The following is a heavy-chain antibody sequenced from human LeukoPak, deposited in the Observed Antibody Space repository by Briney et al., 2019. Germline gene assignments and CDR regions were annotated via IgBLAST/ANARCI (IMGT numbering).Heavy chain of an antibody. CDR1: GFTFSSYA. CDR3: ARDRDRDSHAFDI. Sequence: PGRSLRLSCAASGFTFSSYAMHWVRQAPGKGLEWVAVISYDGSNKYYADSVKGRFTISRDNSKNTLYLQMNSLRAEDTAVYYCARDRDRDSHAFDIWGQGTMATVSS. V-gene: IGHV3-30-3*01. J-gene: IGHJ3*02. D-gene: IGHD3/OR15-3a*01. CDR2: ISYDGSNK.